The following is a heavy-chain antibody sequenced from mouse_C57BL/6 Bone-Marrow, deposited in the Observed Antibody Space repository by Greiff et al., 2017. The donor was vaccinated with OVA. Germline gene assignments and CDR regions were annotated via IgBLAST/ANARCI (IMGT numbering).Heavy chain of an antibody. D-gene: IGHD1-1*01. CDR2: IHPNSGST. Sequence: QVQLQQPGAELVKPGASVKLSCKASGYTFTSYWMHWVQQRPGQGLEWIGMIHPNSGSTNYNEKFKSKATLTVDKSSSTAYMQLSSRTSEDSAVYYCARRIYYDGSSYDYWGQGTTLTVSS. CDR3: ARRIYYDGSSYDY. V-gene: IGHV1-64*01. CDR1: GYTFTSYW. J-gene: IGHJ2*01.